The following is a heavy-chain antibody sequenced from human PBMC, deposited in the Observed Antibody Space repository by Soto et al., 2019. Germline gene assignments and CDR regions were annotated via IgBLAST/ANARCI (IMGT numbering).Heavy chain of an antibody. V-gene: IGHV1-69*13. D-gene: IGHD6-6*01. Sequence: ASVKVSCKASGGTFSSYAISWVRQAPGQGLEWMGGIIPIFGTANYAQKFQGGVTITADESTSTAYMELSSLRSEDTAVYYCARVAARPTLYYYYGMDVWGQGTTVTVSS. J-gene: IGHJ6*02. CDR1: GGTFSSYA. CDR2: IIPIFGTA. CDR3: ARVAARPTLYYYYGMDV.